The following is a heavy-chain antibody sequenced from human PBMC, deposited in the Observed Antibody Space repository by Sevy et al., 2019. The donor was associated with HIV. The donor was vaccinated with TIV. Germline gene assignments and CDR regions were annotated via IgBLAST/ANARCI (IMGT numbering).Heavy chain of an antibody. CDR1: GFTFSSYW. D-gene: IGHD2-15*01. Sequence: GGSLRLSCAASGFTFSSYWMSWVRQAPGKGLEWVANIKQDGSEKYYVDSVKGRFTISRDNAKNSLYLQMNSLRAEDTAVYYCARDHSDSRYYFDSWGQGTLVTVSS. CDR3: ARDHSDSRYYFDS. CDR2: IKQDGSEK. V-gene: IGHV3-7*03. J-gene: IGHJ4*02.